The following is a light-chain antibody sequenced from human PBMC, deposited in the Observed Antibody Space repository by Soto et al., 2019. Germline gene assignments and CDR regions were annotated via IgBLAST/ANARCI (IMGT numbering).Light chain of an antibody. CDR1: SSNIGAGYD. V-gene: IGLV1-40*01. Sequence: QSVLTQPPSVSGAPGQRVTISCTGSSSNIGAGYDVHWYQQLPGTAPKLLIYGNSNRPSGVPDRFSGSKSGTSASLAITGLLALDVADYYIQSYDSSLSGYVFGTGTKLTVL. CDR3: QSYDSSLSGYV. J-gene: IGLJ1*01. CDR2: GNS.